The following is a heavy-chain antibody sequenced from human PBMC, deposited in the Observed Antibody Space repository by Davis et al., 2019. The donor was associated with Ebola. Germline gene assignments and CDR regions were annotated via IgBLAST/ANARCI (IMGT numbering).Heavy chain of an antibody. J-gene: IGHJ6*02. V-gene: IGHV3-23*01. CDR1: GFTFSSYA. D-gene: IGHD4-17*01. CDR2: ISGSGGST. Sequence: PGGSLRLSCAASGFTFSSYAMSWVRQAPGKGLEWVSAISGSGGSTYYADSVKGRFTIPRDNAKNSLYLQMNSLRAEDTAVYYCASSRTVTPDYYYGMDVWGQGTTVTVSS. CDR3: ASSRTVTPDYYYGMDV.